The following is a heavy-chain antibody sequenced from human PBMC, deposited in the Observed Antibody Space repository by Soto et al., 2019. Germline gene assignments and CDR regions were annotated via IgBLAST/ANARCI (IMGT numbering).Heavy chain of an antibody. CDR2: IYYSGST. Sequence: QLQLQELGPGLVKPSETLSLTCTVSGGSISSSSYYWGWIRQPPGKGLEWIGSIYYSGSTYYKPSLKRRVTISVDTSKNHFSLKLSSVTAADTAVYYCARHTPAISISDHWGQGTLVTVSS. CDR1: GGSISSSSYY. D-gene: IGHD2-15*01. CDR3: ARHTPAISISDH. J-gene: IGHJ4*02. V-gene: IGHV4-39*01.